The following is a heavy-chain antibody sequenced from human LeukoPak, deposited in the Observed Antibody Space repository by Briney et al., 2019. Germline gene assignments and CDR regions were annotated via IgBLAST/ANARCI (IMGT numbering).Heavy chain of an antibody. Sequence: GGSLRLSCAASGFTFSNAWMNWVRQAPGKGLEWVGRIKSKTDGGTTDYAAPVKRRFTISRYNSKNTLYLQMNSLKTEDTAVYYCTIQVVATTFDYWGQGTLVTVSS. V-gene: IGHV3-15*01. CDR1: GFTFSNAW. CDR3: TIQVVATTFDY. J-gene: IGHJ4*02. CDR2: IKSKTDGGTT. D-gene: IGHD1-26*01.